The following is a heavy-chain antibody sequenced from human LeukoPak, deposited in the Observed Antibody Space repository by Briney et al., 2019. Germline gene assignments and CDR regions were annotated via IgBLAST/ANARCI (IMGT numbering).Heavy chain of an antibody. CDR3: APLYGDYVASDY. CDR2: INPNSGGT. V-gene: IGHV1-2*02. Sequence: ASVKVSCKASGYTFTRYYIHWVRQAPGQGLEWMGWINPNSGGTNYGQKFQGRVTMTRDTSISTAYMDLSRLTSDDTAVYYCAPLYGDYVASDYWGQGTLVTVSS. D-gene: IGHD4-17*01. CDR1: GYTFTRYY. J-gene: IGHJ4*02.